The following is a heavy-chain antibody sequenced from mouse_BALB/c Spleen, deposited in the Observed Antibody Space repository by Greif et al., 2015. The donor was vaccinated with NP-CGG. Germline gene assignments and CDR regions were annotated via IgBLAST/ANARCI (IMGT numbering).Heavy chain of an antibody. CDR3: ARYGNGAMDY. Sequence: VQLQQPGPELVKPGASVKISCKASGYSFTDYIMLWVKQSHGKSLEWIGNINPYYGSTSYNLKFKGKATLTVDKSSSTAYMQLNSLTSEDSAVYYCARYGNGAMDYWGQGTSVTVSS. V-gene: IGHV1-39*01. D-gene: IGHD2-1*01. J-gene: IGHJ4*01. CDR1: GYSFTDYI. CDR2: INPYYGST.